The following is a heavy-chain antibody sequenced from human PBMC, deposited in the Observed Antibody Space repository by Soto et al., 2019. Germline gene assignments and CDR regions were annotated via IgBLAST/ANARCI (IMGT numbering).Heavy chain of an antibody. CDR1: GYTFTSYG. J-gene: IGHJ4*02. CDR2: ISAYNGNT. V-gene: IGHV1-18*01. D-gene: IGHD3-3*01. CDR3: ARDRRAFWSGYYTGFDY. Sequence: QVPLVQSGAEVKKPGASVKVSCKASGYTFTSYGISWVRQAPGQGLEWMGWISAYNGNTNYAQKLQGRVTMTTDTSTSTAYMELRSLRSDDTAVYYCARDRRAFWSGYYTGFDYWGQGTLVTVSS.